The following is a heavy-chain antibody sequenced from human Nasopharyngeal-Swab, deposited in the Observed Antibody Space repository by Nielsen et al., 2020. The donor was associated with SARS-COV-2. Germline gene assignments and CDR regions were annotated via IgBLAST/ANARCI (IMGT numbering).Heavy chain of an antibody. V-gene: IGHV6-1*01. CDR3: ARIAQAAEPH. Sequence: SQTLSLTCVISGDSVSSNRAAWHWIRQSPSRGLEWLGRAYYRSTWYHDYAVFVQGRVTINPDTSKNLFSLQLNSVTPEDTAVYYCARIAQAAEPHWGQGTLVTVSS. J-gene: IGHJ4*02. CDR1: GDSVSSNRAA. CDR2: AYYRSTWYH. D-gene: IGHD1-14*01.